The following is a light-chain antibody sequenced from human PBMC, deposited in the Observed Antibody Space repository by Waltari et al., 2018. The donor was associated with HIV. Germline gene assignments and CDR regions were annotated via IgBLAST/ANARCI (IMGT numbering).Light chain of an antibody. CDR2: KAS. CDR3: QQYNSYSHT. J-gene: IGKJ2*01. Sequence: DIQMTQSPSTLSASVGDRVTITCRASQRISSWLAWYQQKPGKAPKLLISKASSLESGVPSRFSGRGSGTEFTLTISSLQPDDFATYYCQQYNSYSHTFGQGTKLEIK. CDR1: QRISSW. V-gene: IGKV1-5*03.